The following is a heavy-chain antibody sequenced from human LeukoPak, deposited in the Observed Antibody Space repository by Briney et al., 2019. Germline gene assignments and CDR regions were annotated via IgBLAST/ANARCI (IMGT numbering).Heavy chain of an antibody. CDR2: IYYSGST. V-gene: IGHV4-39*01. D-gene: IGHD5-18*01. J-gene: IGHJ4*02. CDR1: GGSVSSSRYY. Sequence: SETLSLTCTVSGGSVSSSRYYWGWIRQPPGKGLEWIGSIYYSGSTYYNPSLKSRVTISIDTSKNQFSLKLTSVTAADTAVYYYARRNGYPFFDYWGQGTLVTVSS. CDR3: ARRNGYPFFDY.